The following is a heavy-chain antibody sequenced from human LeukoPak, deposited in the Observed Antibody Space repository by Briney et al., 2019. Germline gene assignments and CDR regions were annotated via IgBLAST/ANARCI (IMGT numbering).Heavy chain of an antibody. J-gene: IGHJ5*02. CDR1: GGSISSSGYY. Sequence: SETLSLTCTVSGGSISSSGYYWGWIRQPPGKGLEWIASIYDSGSTYYNPSLKSRVTISVDTSKNQLSLKLSSLTAADTAVYYCARHEYSGSYYGLSWFDPWGQGTLVTVSS. V-gene: IGHV4-39*01. D-gene: IGHD1-26*01. CDR2: IYDSGST. CDR3: ARHEYSGSYYGLSWFDP.